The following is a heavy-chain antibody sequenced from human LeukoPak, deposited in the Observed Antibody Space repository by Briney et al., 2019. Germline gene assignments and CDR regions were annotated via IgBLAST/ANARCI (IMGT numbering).Heavy chain of an antibody. D-gene: IGHD6-19*01. Sequence: GGSLRLSCVGSGFSFSSYAMTWVRQAPGKGLEWVSTITASSDSTFYADSVKGRFTISRDNSNNTLYLQMNSLRAEDTAVYYCARDGIAVADYWGQGTLVTVSS. CDR2: ITASSDST. V-gene: IGHV3-23*01. CDR3: ARDGIAVADY. J-gene: IGHJ4*02. CDR1: GFSFSSYA.